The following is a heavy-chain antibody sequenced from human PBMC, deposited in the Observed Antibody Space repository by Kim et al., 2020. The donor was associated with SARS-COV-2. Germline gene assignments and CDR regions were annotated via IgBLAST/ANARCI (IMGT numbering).Heavy chain of an antibody. V-gene: IGHV1-3*01. Sequence: ASVKVSCKASGYTFTSYAMHWVRQAPGQRLEWMGWINAGNGNTKYSQKFQGRVTITRDTSASTAYMELSSLRSEDTAVYYCARDGSIAMVRGVMWDWGQGTLVTVSS. CDR1: GYTFTSYA. D-gene: IGHD3-10*01. CDR2: INAGNGNT. J-gene: IGHJ4*02. CDR3: ARDGSIAMVRGVMWD.